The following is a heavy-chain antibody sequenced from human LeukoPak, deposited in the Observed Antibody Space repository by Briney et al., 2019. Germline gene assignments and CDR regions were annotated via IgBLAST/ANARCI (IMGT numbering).Heavy chain of an antibody. CDR1: GYTFTSYD. Sequence: GASVKVSCKASGYTFTSYDINWVRQAPGQGLEWMGWMNPNSGNTGYAQKFQGRVTMTRDTSTSTVYMELSSLRSEDTAVYYCAREVPVSRPAFDPWGQGTLVTVSS. J-gene: IGHJ5*02. CDR3: AREVPVSRPAFDP. D-gene: IGHD2-8*01. V-gene: IGHV1-8*01. CDR2: MNPNSGNT.